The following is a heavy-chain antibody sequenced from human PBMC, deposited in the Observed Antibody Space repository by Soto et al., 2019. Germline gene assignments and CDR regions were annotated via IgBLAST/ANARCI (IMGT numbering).Heavy chain of an antibody. CDR1: GYTFTSYY. Sequence: GASVKVSCKASGYTFTSYYMHWVRQAPGQGLEWMGIINPSGGSTSYAQKFQGRVTMTRDTSTSTVYTELSSLRSEDTAVYYCASATYDAFDIWGQGTMVTVSS. CDR2: INPSGGST. V-gene: IGHV1-46*03. CDR3: ASATYDAFDI. J-gene: IGHJ3*02. D-gene: IGHD2-15*01.